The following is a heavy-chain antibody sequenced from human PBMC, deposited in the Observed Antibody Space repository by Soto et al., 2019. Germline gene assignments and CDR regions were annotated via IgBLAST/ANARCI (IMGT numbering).Heavy chain of an antibody. CDR1: GGSVSSGSYY. Sequence: QVQLQESGPGLVKPSETLSLTCTVSGGSVSSGSYYWSWIRQPPGKGLEWIGYIYYSGSTNYNPYLQSRVTISVDTSKNQFSLKLSSVSAADTAVYYFARVIKDKQQLVQWCWFDPWGQGNLVTVSS. CDR3: ARVIKDKQQLVQWCWFDP. V-gene: IGHV4-61*01. CDR2: IYYSGST. J-gene: IGHJ5*02. D-gene: IGHD6-13*01.